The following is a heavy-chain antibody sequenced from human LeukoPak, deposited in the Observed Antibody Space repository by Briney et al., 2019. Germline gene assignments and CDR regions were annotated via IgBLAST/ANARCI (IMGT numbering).Heavy chain of an antibody. Sequence: GGSLRLSCAASGFTFSSYWMSWVRQAPGKGLEWVANIKEDGSEKYYVDSVKGRFTISRDNAKNSLYLQMNSLRAEDTAVYYCAREKKVLRSDFWSDYDAFDIWGQGTMVTVSS. J-gene: IGHJ3*02. CDR3: AREKKVLRSDFWSDYDAFDI. CDR2: IKEDGSEK. D-gene: IGHD3-3*01. CDR1: GFTFSSYW. V-gene: IGHV3-7*01.